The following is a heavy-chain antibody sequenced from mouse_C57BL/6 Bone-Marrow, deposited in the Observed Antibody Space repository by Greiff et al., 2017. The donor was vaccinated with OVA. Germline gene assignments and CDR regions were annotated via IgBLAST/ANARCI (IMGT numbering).Heavy chain of an antibody. Sequence: QVQLQQPGAELVRPGTSVKLSCKASGYTFTSYWMHWVKQRPGQGLKWIGVIDPSDSYTNYNQKFKGKATLTVDTSSSTAYMQLSSLTSEDSAVYYCARPLLRRSFDYWGQGTTLTVSS. D-gene: IGHD1-1*01. CDR2: IDPSDSYT. V-gene: IGHV1-59*01. J-gene: IGHJ2*01. CDR3: ARPLLRRSFDY. CDR1: GYTFTSYW.